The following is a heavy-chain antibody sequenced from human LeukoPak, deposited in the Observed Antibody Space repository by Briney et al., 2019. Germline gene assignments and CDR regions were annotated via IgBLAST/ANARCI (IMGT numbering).Heavy chain of an antibody. CDR2: IYYSGNT. J-gene: IGHJ3*02. CDR3: ARTLMITFGGVVDAFDI. D-gene: IGHD3-16*01. V-gene: IGHV4-39*07. Sequence: SETLSLTCTVSGDSISTSNSYWGWIRQPPGKGLEWIGSIYYSGNTYYNASLKSRVTISVDTSKNQFSLKLSSVTAADTAVYYCARTLMITFGGVVDAFDIWGQGTMVTVSS. CDR1: GDSISTSNSY.